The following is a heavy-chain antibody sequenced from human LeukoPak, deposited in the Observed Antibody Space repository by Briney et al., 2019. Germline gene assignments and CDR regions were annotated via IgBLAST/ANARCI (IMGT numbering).Heavy chain of an antibody. Sequence: PGGSLRRSCTASEFTFSSHQMSWVRQAPGKGLEWVGRIKSKTDGGTTDYAAPVKGRFTISRDDLKNTLYLQMNSLKTEDTAVYYCTTDDSSGYYYRDYWGQGTLVTVSS. CDR1: EFTFSSHQ. J-gene: IGHJ4*02. CDR3: TTDDSSGYYYRDY. D-gene: IGHD3-22*01. V-gene: IGHV3-15*01. CDR2: IKSKTDGGTT.